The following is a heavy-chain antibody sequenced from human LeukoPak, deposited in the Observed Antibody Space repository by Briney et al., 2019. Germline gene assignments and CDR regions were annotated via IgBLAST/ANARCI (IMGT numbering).Heavy chain of an antibody. CDR1: GYTFTSYA. CDR2: INTNTGNP. Sequence: GASVKVSCKASGYTFTSYAMKWVRQAPGQGLEWMGWINTNTGNPTYAQGFTGRFVFSLDTSVSTAYLQISSLKAEDTAVYYCARDKYSSSWNYYYYYGMDVWGQGTTVTVSS. J-gene: IGHJ6*02. CDR3: ARDKYSSSWNYYYYYGMDV. V-gene: IGHV7-4-1*02. D-gene: IGHD6-13*01.